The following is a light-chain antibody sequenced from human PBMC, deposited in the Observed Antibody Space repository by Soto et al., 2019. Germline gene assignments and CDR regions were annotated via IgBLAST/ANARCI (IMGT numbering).Light chain of an antibody. CDR2: EAS. CDR3: QRYHSYPPT. J-gene: IGKJ1*01. V-gene: IGKV1-16*02. CDR1: QDISNF. Sequence: DLQMTQSPSSLSASVGDRVTITCRASQDISNFLAWFQQKPGKATKSLIYEASNLQSGFPPKFSGSVSGTDFTLTISSLQPEDFATYYCQRYHSYPPTFGQGTKVEIK.